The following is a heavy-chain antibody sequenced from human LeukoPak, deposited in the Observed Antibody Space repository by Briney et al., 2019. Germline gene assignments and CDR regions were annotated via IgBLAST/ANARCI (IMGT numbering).Heavy chain of an antibody. V-gene: IGHV1-46*01. CDR3: ARSQHMENWFDP. D-gene: IGHD2-21*01. CDR1: GSTFSSFY. CDR2: IIPSAGGT. Sequence: ASVKVSCKASGSTFSSFYFHWVRQAPGQGLEWMGIIIPSAGGTTYAQNFQGRVNMIRDMSTSTVYMELSGLTSEDTAIYYCARSQHMENWFDPWGQGTLVTVSS. J-gene: IGHJ5*02.